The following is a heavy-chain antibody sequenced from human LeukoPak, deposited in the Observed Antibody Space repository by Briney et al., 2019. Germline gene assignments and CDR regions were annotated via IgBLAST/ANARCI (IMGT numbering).Heavy chain of an antibody. V-gene: IGHV5-51*01. CDR1: GYSFTSYW. CDR3: ARQGSGYSPTYYYYMDV. J-gene: IGHJ6*03. CDR2: IYSGDSDT. D-gene: IGHD5-18*01. Sequence: GESLPISFQGSGYSFTSYWIGWVRQMPGKGLAWMGIIYSGDSDTRYSPSFQGQVTISADKSISTAYLQWSSLKASDTAMYYCARQGSGYSPTYYYYMDVWGKGTTVTISS.